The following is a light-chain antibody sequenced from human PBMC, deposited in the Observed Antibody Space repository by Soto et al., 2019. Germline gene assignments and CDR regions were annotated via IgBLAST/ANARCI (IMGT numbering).Light chain of an antibody. CDR1: SSNLGAGYD. CDR3: QSYDNALTASEVV. J-gene: IGLJ2*01. V-gene: IGLV1-40*01. Sequence: QSVLTQPPSVSGAPGQRVTISCTGSSSNLGAGYDAHWVQFIPGKAPKLVIFGNHNRPSGVPDRFSGSKSGTSASLAITGLPAEDEADYYCQSYDNALTASEVVFGGGTKLTVL. CDR2: GNH.